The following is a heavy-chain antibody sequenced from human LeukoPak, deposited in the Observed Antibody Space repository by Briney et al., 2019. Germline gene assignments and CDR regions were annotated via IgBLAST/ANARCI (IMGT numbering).Heavy chain of an antibody. J-gene: IGHJ4*02. V-gene: IGHV3-20*04. D-gene: IGHD3-22*01. CDR2: INWNGGST. Sequence: GGSLRLSCAASGFTFDDYGMSWVRQAPGKGLEWVSGINWNGGSTGYADSVKGRFTISRDNAKNSLYLQMNGLRAEDTALYYCARAYYDSSGYLTSDYWGQGTLVTVSS. CDR1: GFTFDDYG. CDR3: ARAYYDSSGYLTSDY.